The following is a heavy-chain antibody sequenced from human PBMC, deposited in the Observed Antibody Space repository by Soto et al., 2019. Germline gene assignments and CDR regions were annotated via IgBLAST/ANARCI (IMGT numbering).Heavy chain of an antibody. V-gene: IGHV4-39*01. Sequence: PSETLSLTCTASGGSISSSSYYWGWIRQPPGKGLEWIGSIYYSGSTYYNPSLKSRVTISVDTSKNQFSLKLSSVTAADTAVYYCARHNDYGDYVGNYYFHYWGQGTLVTVSS. J-gene: IGHJ4*02. CDR2: IYYSGST. CDR1: GGSISSSSYY. CDR3: ARHNDYGDYVGNYYFHY. D-gene: IGHD4-17*01.